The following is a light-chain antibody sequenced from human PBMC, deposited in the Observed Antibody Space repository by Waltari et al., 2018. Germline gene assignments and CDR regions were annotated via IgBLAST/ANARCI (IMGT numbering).Light chain of an antibody. CDR3: QKYGTLPAT. J-gene: IGKJ1*01. V-gene: IGKV3-20*01. CDR1: QIVSRY. CDR2: DAS. Sequence: EIVLTQSPGTLSLSPGERATLSCRASQIVSRYLAWYQQKPGQAPRLLIYDASIRASGIPDRFSGSGSGTDFSLTISRLEPEDFAVYYCQKYGTLPATFGQGTKVQMK.